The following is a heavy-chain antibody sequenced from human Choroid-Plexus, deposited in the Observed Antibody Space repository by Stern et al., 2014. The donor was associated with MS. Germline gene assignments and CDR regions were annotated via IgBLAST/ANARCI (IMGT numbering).Heavy chain of an antibody. CDR2: GSSDGSNK. D-gene: IGHD2/OR15-2a*01. CDR3: AKDRQYLTYFFDH. V-gene: IGHV3-30*18. Sequence: VQLVESGGDVVQPGRPLRLSCVASGFTFGSCAMHWVRQAPGKGLEWLAGGSSDGSNKYDADSVKGRFTISRDNSQNTLYMQMSSLRPEDTAVYYCAKDRQYLTYFFDHWGQGSLVTVSS. CDR1: GFTFGSCA. J-gene: IGHJ5*02.